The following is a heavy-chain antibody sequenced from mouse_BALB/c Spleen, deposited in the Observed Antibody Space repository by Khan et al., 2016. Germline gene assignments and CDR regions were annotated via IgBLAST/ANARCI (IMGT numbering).Heavy chain of an antibody. J-gene: IGHJ3*01. V-gene: IGHV9-3*02. Sequence: QIQLVQSGPELKKPGETVKISCKASGYTFTNYGMNWVKQATGKGIKWMGWINTNTGEPTYAEEFKGRFAFSLETSASTAYLQINNLKNESTATYFCAEDYYGSNWFAYWGQGTLVTVSA. CDR3: AEDYYGSNWFAY. CDR1: GYTFTNYG. CDR2: INTNTGEP. D-gene: IGHD1-1*01.